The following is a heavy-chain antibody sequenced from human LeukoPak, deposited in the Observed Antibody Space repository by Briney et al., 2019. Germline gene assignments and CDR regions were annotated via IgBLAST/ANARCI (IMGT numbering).Heavy chain of an antibody. V-gene: IGHV3-53*01. Sequence: PGGSLRLSCAASGFTVSGNYMSWVRQAPGEGLECVSVIYTSGDTYYVDSVKGRFTFSRDNSKNTLYLQMNSLRAEDTAVYYCARGPNSDSWGQGALVTVSS. CDR3: ARGPNSDS. D-gene: IGHD2-8*01. CDR1: GFTVSGNY. CDR2: IYTSGDT. J-gene: IGHJ4*02.